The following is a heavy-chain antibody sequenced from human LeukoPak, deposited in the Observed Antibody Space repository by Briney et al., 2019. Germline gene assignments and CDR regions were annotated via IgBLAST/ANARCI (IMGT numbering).Heavy chain of an antibody. V-gene: IGHV1-46*01. CDR2: INPSGGST. Sequence: ASVKVSCKASGYTFTSYDINWVRQAPGQGLEWMGIINPSGGSTSYAQKFQGRVTMTRDTSTSTVYMELSSLRSEDTAVYYCARVWGILTGRGLGYWGQGTLVTVSS. D-gene: IGHD3-9*01. CDR3: ARVWGILTGRGLGY. J-gene: IGHJ4*02. CDR1: GYTFTSYD.